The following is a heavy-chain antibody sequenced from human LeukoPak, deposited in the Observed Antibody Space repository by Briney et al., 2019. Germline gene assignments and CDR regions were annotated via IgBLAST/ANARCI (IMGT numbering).Heavy chain of an antibody. J-gene: IGHJ4*02. D-gene: IGHD2-2*01. CDR3: AKERCSSTICSDDY. Sequence: GGSLRLSCAASGFTFSTYEMTWVRQAPGKGLEWVSYIDSSGRTVYYGDSVKGRFTISRDNSKNTLYLQMNSLSAADTAVYYCAKERCSSTICSDDYWGQGTLVTVSS. CDR1: GFTFSTYE. V-gene: IGHV3-48*03. CDR2: IDSSGRTV.